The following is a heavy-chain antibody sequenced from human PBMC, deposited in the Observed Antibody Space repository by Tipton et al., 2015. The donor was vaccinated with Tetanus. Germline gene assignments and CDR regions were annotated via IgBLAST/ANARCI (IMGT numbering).Heavy chain of an antibody. CDR1: GFTVSSNY. Sequence: QLVQSGGGLIQPGGSLRLSCAASGFTVSSNYMSWVRQAPGKGLEWVSYISSSSTIYYADSLKGRFTISRDNAKNSLYLQMSSLRDEDTAVYYCARDRGSYWGQGTLVTVSS. V-gene: IGHV3-48*02. CDR3: ARDRGSY. J-gene: IGHJ4*02. CDR2: ISSSSTI. D-gene: IGHD3-10*01.